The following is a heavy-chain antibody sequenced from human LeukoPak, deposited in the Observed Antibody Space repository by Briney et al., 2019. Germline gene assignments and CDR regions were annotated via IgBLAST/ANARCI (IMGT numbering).Heavy chain of an antibody. V-gene: IGHV3-23*01. CDR1: GFSITDWP. J-gene: IGHJ4*02. CDR2: IGVRT. CDR3: AAGHQNSLEGY. Sequence: GGSLRLSCAASGFSITDWPLSWVRQAPGEGLEWVSAIGVRTHYADSVKGRFTISRDGSKNTLYLQMNSLTVEDTAIYFCAAGHQNSLEGYWGQGTQVSVAS. D-gene: IGHD1-1*01.